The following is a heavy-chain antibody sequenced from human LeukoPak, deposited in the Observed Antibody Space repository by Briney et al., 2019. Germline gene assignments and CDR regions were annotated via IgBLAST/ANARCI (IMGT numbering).Heavy chain of an antibody. CDR3: VKVGYYGSGSYFFDY. Sequence: PGGCLRLSCSASGFTFADSAMHWVRQAPGKGLEYVSAISRNGDFTYCADSVKGRFTISRDNSKNTLCLQMSSLGAEDTAVYYCVKVGYYGSGSYFFDYWGQGTLVTISS. D-gene: IGHD3-10*01. V-gene: IGHV3-64D*06. CDR1: GFTFADSA. J-gene: IGHJ4*02. CDR2: ISRNGDFT.